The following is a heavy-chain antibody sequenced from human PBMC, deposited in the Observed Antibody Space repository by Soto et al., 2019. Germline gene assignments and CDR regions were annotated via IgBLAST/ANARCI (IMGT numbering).Heavy chain of an antibody. J-gene: IGHJ6*03. CDR3: ARGDCVGGTCYSLAGSFYYYMGV. D-gene: IGHD2-15*01. CDR1: GFTFSNYW. V-gene: IGHV3-74*01. Sequence: EVQLVESGGGLVQPGGSLRLSCAASGFTFSNYWMYWVRQAPGKGLVWVSRINSDGSVSSYADSVKGRLTISRDNVKTPRCRKMDSLRAEDTAVYYCARGDCVGGTCYSLAGSFYYYMGVWGKGTTVTVFS. CDR2: INSDGSVS.